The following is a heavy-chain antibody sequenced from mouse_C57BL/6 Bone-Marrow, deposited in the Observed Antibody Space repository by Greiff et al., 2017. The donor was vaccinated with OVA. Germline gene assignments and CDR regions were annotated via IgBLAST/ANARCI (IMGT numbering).Heavy chain of an antibody. Sequence: QVQLQQSGAELVRPGSSVKLSCKASGYTFTSYWMHWVKQRPIQGLEWIGNIDPSDSETHYNQKFKDKATLTVDKSSSTAYMQLSSLTSEDSAVYYCARRGWGVYYLDYWGQGTTLTVSS. CDR3: ARRGWGVYYLDY. CDR2: IDPSDSET. CDR1: GYTFTSYW. J-gene: IGHJ2*01. D-gene: IGHD3-3*01. V-gene: IGHV1-52*01.